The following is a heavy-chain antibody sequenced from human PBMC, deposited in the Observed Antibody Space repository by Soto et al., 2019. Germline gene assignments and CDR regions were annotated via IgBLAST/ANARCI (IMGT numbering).Heavy chain of an antibody. Sequence: SETLSLTCTVSGGSISSYYWSWIRQPPGKGLEWIGYICYSGSTNYNPSLKSRVTISVDTSKNQFSLKLSSVTAADTAVYYCARDRDFWSGYYRTYGMDVWGQGTTVTVSS. CDR2: ICYSGST. J-gene: IGHJ6*02. V-gene: IGHV4-59*01. CDR1: GGSISSYY. CDR3: ARDRDFWSGYYRTYGMDV. D-gene: IGHD3-3*01.